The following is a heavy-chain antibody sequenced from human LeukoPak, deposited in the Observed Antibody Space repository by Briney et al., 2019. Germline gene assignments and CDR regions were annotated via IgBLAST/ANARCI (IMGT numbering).Heavy chain of an antibody. CDR1: GFTFSSYW. CDR2: IKQDGSEK. D-gene: IGHD2-2*02. CDR3: ARDLRSGYCSSTSCYRSSWFDP. V-gene: IGHV3-7*01. Sequence: GGSLRLSCAASGFTFSSYWMSWVRQAPGKGLEWVANIKQDGSEKYYVDSVKGRFTISRDNAKNSLYLQMNSLRAEDTAVYYCARDLRSGYCSSTSCYRSSWFDPWGQGTLVTVSS. J-gene: IGHJ5*02.